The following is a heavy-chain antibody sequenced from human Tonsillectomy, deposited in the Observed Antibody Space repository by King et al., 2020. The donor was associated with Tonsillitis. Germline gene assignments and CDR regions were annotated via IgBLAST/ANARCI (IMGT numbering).Heavy chain of an antibody. D-gene: IGHD3-22*01. CDR2: IYYSGST. V-gene: IGHV4-39*07. J-gene: IGHJ4*02. Sequence: QLQESGPGLVKPSETLSLTCTVSGGSISSSSYYWGWIRQPPGKGLEWIGSIYYSGSTYYNPSLKSRVTISVDTSKNQFSLKLSSVTAADTAVYYCAGVGEASDRSGYYYSRPSPYYFDYWGQGTLVTVSS. CDR3: AGVGEASDRSGYYYSRPSPYYFDY. CDR1: GGSISSSSYY.